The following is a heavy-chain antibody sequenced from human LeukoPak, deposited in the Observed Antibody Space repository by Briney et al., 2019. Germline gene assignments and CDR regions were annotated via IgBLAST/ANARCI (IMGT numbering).Heavy chain of an antibody. V-gene: IGHV5-51*01. CDR3: ARQMYGGNSAFDY. CDR1: GYSFTSYW. J-gene: IGHJ4*02. D-gene: IGHD4-23*01. Sequence: GESLKISCEGSGYSFTSYWIGWVRQMPGKVLEWMGIIYLGDSDYCYSPSFRGQFTISADKSISTAYLQWSSLKASDTAMYYCARQMYGGNSAFDYWGQGTLVTVSS. CDR2: IYLGDSDY.